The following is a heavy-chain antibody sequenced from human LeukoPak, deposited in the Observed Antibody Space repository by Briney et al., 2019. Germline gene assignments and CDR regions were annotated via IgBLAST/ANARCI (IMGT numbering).Heavy chain of an antibody. CDR2: IYYSGNT. J-gene: IGHJ4*02. CDR3: ARRSPWSSGWHDY. CDR1: GGSINSYY. D-gene: IGHD6-19*01. V-gene: IGHV4-59*08. Sequence: SETLSLTCTVSGGSINSYYWSWIRQPPGKGLERIGYIYYSGNTNYNPSLKSRVTISVDTSKNQFSLNLSSVTAADTAVYYCARRSPWSSGWHDYWGQGTLVTVSS.